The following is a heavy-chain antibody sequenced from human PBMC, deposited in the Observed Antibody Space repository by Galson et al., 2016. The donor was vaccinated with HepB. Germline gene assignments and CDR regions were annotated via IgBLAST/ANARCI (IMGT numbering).Heavy chain of an antibody. CDR3: VRDVPWEGYSLDV. CDR1: GFTVSNNY. Sequence: SLRLSCAASGFTVSNNYMSWVRQAPGKGLDWVSVIYSGGSTHYADSVKGRFSISRDSSKNTLYLHMNSLRVEDTAVYYCVRDVPWEGYSLDVWGPGTTVTVSS. D-gene: IGHD1-26*01. J-gene: IGHJ6*02. V-gene: IGHV3-53*01. CDR2: IYSGGST.